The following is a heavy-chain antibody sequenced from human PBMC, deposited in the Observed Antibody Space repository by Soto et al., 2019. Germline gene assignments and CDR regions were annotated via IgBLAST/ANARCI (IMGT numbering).Heavy chain of an antibody. V-gene: IGHV1-3*01. D-gene: IGHD3-22*01. J-gene: IGHJ4*02. CDR1: GYTFTSYA. CDR2: INAGNGNT. Sequence: QVQLVQSGAEVKKPGASVKVSCKASGYTFTSYAMHWVRQAPGQRLEWMGWINAGNGNTKYSQKLQGRVNITRDTSASTAYMELSSLRSEDTAVYYCARDLRGGGYDSSVWGQGNLVTVSS. CDR3: ARDLRGGGYDSSV.